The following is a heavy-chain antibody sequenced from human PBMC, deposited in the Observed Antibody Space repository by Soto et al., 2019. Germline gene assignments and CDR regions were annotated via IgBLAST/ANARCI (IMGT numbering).Heavy chain of an antibody. J-gene: IGHJ4*02. CDR2: INHSGST. CDR1: GGSISSGGYY. V-gene: IGHV4-34*01. Sequence: SETLSLTCAVSGGSISSGGYYWSWIRQPPGKGLEWIGEINHSGSTNYNPSLKSRVTISVDTSKNQFSLKLSSVTAADTAVYYCARAHLRTMVRGGFDYWGQGTLVTVSS. CDR3: ARAHLRTMVRGGFDY. D-gene: IGHD3-10*01.